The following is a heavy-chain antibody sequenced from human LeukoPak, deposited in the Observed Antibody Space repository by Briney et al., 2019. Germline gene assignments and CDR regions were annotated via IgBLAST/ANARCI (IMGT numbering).Heavy chain of an antibody. D-gene: IGHD6-19*01. Sequence: SVKVSCKASGGTFTSYAISWVRQAPGQGLEWMGRIIPILGIANYAQKFQGRVTITADKSTSTAYMELSSLRSEDTAVYYCARGSSGWYLDYWGQGTLVTVSS. CDR2: IIPILGIA. CDR1: GGTFTSYA. V-gene: IGHV1-69*04. J-gene: IGHJ4*02. CDR3: ARGSSGWYLDY.